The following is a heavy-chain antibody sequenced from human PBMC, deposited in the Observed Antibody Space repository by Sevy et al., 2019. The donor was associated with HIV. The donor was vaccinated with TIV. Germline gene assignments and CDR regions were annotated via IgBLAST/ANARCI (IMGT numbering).Heavy chain of an antibody. D-gene: IGHD1-26*01. Sequence: ASVKVSCKASGYTFTSYGISWVRQAPGQGLEWMGWISAYNGNTNYAQKLQGRVTMTTDTSTSTAYMELRSLRSDDTPVYYCAINIGVVGFHAFDIWGQGTMVTVSS. V-gene: IGHV1-18*04. J-gene: IGHJ3*02. CDR3: AINIGVVGFHAFDI. CDR1: GYTFTSYG. CDR2: ISAYNGNT.